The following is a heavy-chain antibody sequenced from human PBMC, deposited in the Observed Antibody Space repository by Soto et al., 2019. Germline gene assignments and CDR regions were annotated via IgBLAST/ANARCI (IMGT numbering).Heavy chain of an antibody. Sequence: SETLSLTCAVYGGSFSGYYWSWIRQPPGKGLEWIGEINHSGSTNYNPSLKSRVTISVDTSKNQFSLKLSSVTAADTAVYYCARGRYCSSTSCYRLDYWGQGTLVTVSS. D-gene: IGHD2-2*02. CDR1: GGSFSGYY. J-gene: IGHJ4*02. CDR3: ARGRYCSSTSCYRLDY. CDR2: INHSGST. V-gene: IGHV4-34*01.